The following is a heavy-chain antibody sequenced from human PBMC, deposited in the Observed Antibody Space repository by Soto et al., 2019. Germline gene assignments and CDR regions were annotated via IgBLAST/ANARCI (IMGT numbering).Heavy chain of an antibody. D-gene: IGHD2-2*01. CDR1: GGSISPYY. Sequence: QVQLQESGPGLVKPSETLSLTCTVSGGSISPYYWSWIRQPPGKGLEWIGYIYYSGSTNYNPSLTSRVTISVDTSKNQFSLKLNSVTAADTAVYYCAKADHLLSYYFDYWGQGTLVTVSS. CDR3: AKADHLLSYYFDY. J-gene: IGHJ4*02. V-gene: IGHV4-59*01. CDR2: IYYSGST.